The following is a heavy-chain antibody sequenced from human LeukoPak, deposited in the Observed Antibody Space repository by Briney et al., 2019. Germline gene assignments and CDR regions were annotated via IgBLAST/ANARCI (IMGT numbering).Heavy chain of an antibody. CDR3: ARFIAAPYYFDY. J-gene: IGHJ4*02. D-gene: IGHD6-13*01. CDR2: IRYDGINK. Sequence: GGSLRLSCAASGFILSSNGMHWVRQAPGKGLEWVAFIRYDGINKYHADSVKGRFTISRDNAKNSLYLQMNSLRAEDTAVYYCARFIAAPYYFDYWGRGTLVTVSS. V-gene: IGHV3-30*02. CDR1: GFILSSNG.